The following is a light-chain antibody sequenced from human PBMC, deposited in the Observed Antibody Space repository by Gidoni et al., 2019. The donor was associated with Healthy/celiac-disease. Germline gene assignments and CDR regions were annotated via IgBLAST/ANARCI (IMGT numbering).Light chain of an antibody. CDR1: RSISSY. CDR3: QQSYYTPLT. V-gene: IGKV1-39*01. J-gene: IGKJ4*01. CDR2: AAS. Sequence: DIQMTQSPSSLSASVGDRVTITCRASRSISSYLNWYQQRPGKAPKLLIYAASSLQSGVPSRFSGSGSGPDFTLTISSLQPEDFATYYCQQSYYTPLTFXGXTKVEIK.